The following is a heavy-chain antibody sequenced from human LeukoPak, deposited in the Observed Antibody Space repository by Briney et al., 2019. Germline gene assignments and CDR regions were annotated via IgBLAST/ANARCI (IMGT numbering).Heavy chain of an antibody. CDR1: GFTFSTYR. J-gene: IGHJ6*02. Sequence: GGSLRLSCAASGFTFSTYRMNWVRQAPGKGLEWVSSISTGSSYIYYADSVKGRFTISRDNAKNTLYLQMSSLRAEDTAMYYCARSRGLYYYYGMDVWGQGTTVTVSS. CDR3: ARSRGLYYYYGMDV. CDR2: ISTGSSYI. V-gene: IGHV3-21*06.